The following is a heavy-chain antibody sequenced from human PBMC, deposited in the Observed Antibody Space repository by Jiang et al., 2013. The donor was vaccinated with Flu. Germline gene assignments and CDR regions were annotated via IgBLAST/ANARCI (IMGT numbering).Heavy chain of an antibody. CDR2: IYPGDSQT. D-gene: IGHD2-21*01. J-gene: IGHJ4*02. Sequence: QLVESGAEVKKPGESLKISCQGFGYSFSGHWIAWVRQMPGEGLEWIGIIYPGDSQTRYSPSFQGQVTFSVDKSINTAYLQWTSLKASDTAMYYCTRRLARPGLVAPADHWGQGTLVIVSS. CDR3: TRRLARPGLVAPADH. CDR1: GYSFSGHW. V-gene: IGHV5-51*03.